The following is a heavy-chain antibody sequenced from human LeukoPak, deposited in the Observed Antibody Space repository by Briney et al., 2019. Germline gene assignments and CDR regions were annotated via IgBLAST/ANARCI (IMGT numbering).Heavy chain of an antibody. CDR1: GFTFHDSY. Sequence: GGSLRLSCEASGFTFHDSYMTWVRQAPGKGLEWVSFISNSGDSIYYADSVKGRFITSRDNAKSSLYLQMNSLRAEDTAVYYCGRGHWGLDYWGQGALVTVSS. V-gene: IGHV3-11*04. CDR2: ISNSGDSI. CDR3: GRGHWGLDY. J-gene: IGHJ4*02. D-gene: IGHD7-27*01.